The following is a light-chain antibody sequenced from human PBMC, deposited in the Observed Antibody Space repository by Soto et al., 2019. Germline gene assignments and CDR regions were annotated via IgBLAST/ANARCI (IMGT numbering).Light chain of an antibody. Sequence: IVLTQSPATLSLSPGERATLSCRASQRVSRNLAWYQQKPGQAPRLLIYDASIRVPTTPARFSGSVSGTEFTLTSSSLESEDFAVYFCQQYGDRPRTFGQGTKVDTK. J-gene: IGKJ1*01. CDR1: QRVSRN. CDR3: QQYGDRPRT. CDR2: DAS. V-gene: IGKV3-15*01.